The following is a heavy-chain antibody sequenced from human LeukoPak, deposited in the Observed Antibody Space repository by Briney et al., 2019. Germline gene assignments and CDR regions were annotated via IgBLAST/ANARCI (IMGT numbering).Heavy chain of an antibody. D-gene: IGHD2-15*01. CDR1: GFTVSSNY. CDR3: VRGYSFGPYGMDV. V-gene: IGHV3-53*05. CDR2: IYREGHT. Sequence: GGSLRLSCVASGFTVSSNYVSWVRQAPGKGLEWVSIIYREGHTTCADSVKGRFTISRDNSKNTLYLQMSSLRAEDTAVYFCVRGYSFGPYGMDVWGQGTTVTVSS. J-gene: IGHJ6*02.